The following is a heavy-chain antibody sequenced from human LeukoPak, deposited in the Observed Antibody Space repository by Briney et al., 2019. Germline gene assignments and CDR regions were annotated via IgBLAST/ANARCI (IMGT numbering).Heavy chain of an antibody. CDR1: DVIFSSYA. CDR3: AKDPYGSTVTKSAFDY. Sequence: GGSLRLSCAASDVIFSSYAMSWVRQAPGKGLEWVSTISGSGATTYYADSVKGRFSISRDNSKNTLYLQMHSLRAEDTAVYYCAKDPYGSTVTKSAFDYWGQGSLVTVS. D-gene: IGHD4-11*01. V-gene: IGHV3-23*01. J-gene: IGHJ4*02. CDR2: ISGSGATT.